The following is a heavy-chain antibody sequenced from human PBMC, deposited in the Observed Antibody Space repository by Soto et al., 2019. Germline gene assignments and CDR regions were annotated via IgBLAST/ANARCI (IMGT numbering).Heavy chain of an antibody. D-gene: IGHD3-10*01. V-gene: IGHV4-30-2*01. CDR2: IYHSGST. Sequence: QLQLQESGSGLVKPSQTLSLTCAVSVGSISSGGYSWSWIRQQPGKGLEWIGYIYHSGSTYYNPSLKSRVTISVDRSKNQFSLKLSSVTAADTAVYYCARGRGELLRSSWFDPWGQGTLVTVSS. CDR3: ARGRGELLRSSWFDP. J-gene: IGHJ5*02. CDR1: VGSISSGGYS.